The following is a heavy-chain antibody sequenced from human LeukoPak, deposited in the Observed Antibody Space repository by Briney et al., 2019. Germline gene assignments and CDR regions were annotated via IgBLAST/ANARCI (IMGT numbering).Heavy chain of an antibody. J-gene: IGHJ4*02. V-gene: IGHV3-23*01. CDR3: ARGLDCRSTSCYLDT. Sequence: GGSLRLSCAASGFTFSSFAMSWVRQAPGKGLEWVSTISGGGGSTYYADSVKGRFTISRDNAKNSLYLQMNSLGAEDTAVYYCARGLDCRSTSCYLDTLGQGTLVTVSS. CDR2: ISGGGGST. CDR1: GFTFSSFA. D-gene: IGHD2-2*01.